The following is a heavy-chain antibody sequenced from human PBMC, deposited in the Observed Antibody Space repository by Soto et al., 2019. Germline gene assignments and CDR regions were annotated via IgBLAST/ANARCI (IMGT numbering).Heavy chain of an antibody. CDR3: EKALPLYDSSGYYPS. V-gene: IGHV1-2*02. J-gene: IGHJ5*02. D-gene: IGHD3-22*01. Sequence: ASVKVSCKASGYPFTDNYLHWVRQAPGQGLEWMGWINPKSGSTYYADSVKGRFTISRDNSKNTLYLQMNRLRAEDTAVYYCEKALPLYDSSGYYPSWGQGTLVTVSS. CDR1: GYPFTDNY. CDR2: INPKSGST.